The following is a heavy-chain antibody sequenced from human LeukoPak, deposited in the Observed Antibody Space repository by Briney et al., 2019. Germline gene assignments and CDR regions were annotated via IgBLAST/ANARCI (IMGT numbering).Heavy chain of an antibody. CDR2: ISSSSTYI. J-gene: IGHJ5*02. CDR3: ARGIYDFWSGYDARTAYNWFDP. D-gene: IGHD3-3*01. Sequence: GGSLRLSCAASGFSFSSYSMNWVRLAPGKGLEWVSSISSSSTYIYYADSVKGRFTISRDNAKNSLYLQMNSLRAEDTAVYYCARGIYDFWSGYDARTAYNWFDPWGQGTLVTVSS. V-gene: IGHV3-21*01. CDR1: GFSFSSYS.